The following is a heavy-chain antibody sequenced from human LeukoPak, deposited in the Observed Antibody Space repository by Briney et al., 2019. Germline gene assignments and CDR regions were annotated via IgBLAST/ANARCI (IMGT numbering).Heavy chain of an antibody. Sequence: GGSLRLSCAASGFTFSSYSMNWVRQAPGKGLEWVSSISSSSSYIYYADSVKGRFTISRDNAKNSLYLQMNSLRAEDTAMYYCARDPSRDGYNEFDYWGQGTLVTVSS. CDR1: GFTFSSYS. V-gene: IGHV3-21*01. CDR2: ISSSSSYI. D-gene: IGHD5-24*01. J-gene: IGHJ4*02. CDR3: ARDPSRDGYNEFDY.